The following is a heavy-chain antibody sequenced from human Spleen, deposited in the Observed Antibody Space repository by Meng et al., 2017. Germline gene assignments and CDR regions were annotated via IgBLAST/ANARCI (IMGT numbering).Heavy chain of an antibody. Sequence: GESLKISCAASGFTFSSYAMSWVRQAPGKGLEWVSGISGGGYSTYYADSVKGRFTISRDNSKYTLYLQMNSLRAEDTAVYYCAKGRRRDGYNLGFDYWGQGALVTVSS. J-gene: IGHJ4*02. CDR1: GFTFSSYA. CDR3: AKGRRRDGYNLGFDY. CDR2: ISGGGYST. D-gene: IGHD5-24*01. V-gene: IGHV3-23*01.